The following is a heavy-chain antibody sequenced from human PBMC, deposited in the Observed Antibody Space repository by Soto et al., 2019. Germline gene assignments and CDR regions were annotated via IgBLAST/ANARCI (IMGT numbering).Heavy chain of an antibody. J-gene: IGHJ6*02. D-gene: IGHD6-6*01. V-gene: IGHV5-51*01. Sequence: PGEPLKISCKGSGYSITSYWIGWVRQMPGKGLEWMGIIYPGDSDTTYSPSFQGQVTTSADKSISTAYLQWSSLKASDTAMYYCARRGAYSSSPGYYGMDVWXQGTTDTVSS. CDR3: ARRGAYSSSPGYYGMDV. CDR2: IYPGDSDT. CDR1: GYSITSYW.